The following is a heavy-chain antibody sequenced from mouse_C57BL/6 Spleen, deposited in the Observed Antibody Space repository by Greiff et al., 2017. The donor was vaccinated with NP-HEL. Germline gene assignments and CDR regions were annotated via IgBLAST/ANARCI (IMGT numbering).Heavy chain of an antibody. D-gene: IGHD1-1*01. CDR2: IWRGGST. V-gene: IGHV2-5*01. CDR3: AAYYGSSLYYYAMDY. CDR1: GFSLTSYG. J-gene: IGHJ4*01. Sequence: QVQLQQSGPGLVQPSQSLSITCTVSGFSLTSYGVHWVRQSPGKGLEWLGVIWRGGSTDYNAAFMSRLSITKDNSKSQVFFKMNSLQADDTAIYYCAAYYGSSLYYYAMDYWGQGTSVTVSS.